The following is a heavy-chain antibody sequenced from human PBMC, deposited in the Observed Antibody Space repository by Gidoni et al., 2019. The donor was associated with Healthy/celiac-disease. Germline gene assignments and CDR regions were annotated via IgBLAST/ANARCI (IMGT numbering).Heavy chain of an antibody. CDR2: ISAYNGNT. CDR1: GYTFTSYG. J-gene: IGHJ5*02. Sequence: QVQLVQSGAEVKKPGASVKVSCKASGYTFTSYGISWVRQAPGQGLEWMGWISAYNGNTNYAQKLQCRVTMTTDTSTSTAYMELRSLRSDDTAVYYCARIEPDQVAVGGGFDPWGQGTLVTVSS. D-gene: IGHD6-19*01. V-gene: IGHV1-18*01. CDR3: ARIEPDQVAVGGGFDP.